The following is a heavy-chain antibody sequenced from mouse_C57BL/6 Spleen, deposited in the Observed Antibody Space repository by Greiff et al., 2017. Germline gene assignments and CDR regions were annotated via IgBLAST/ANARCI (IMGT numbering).Heavy chain of an antibody. CDR3: VRPIYYYGSSYPDWYFDV. J-gene: IGHJ1*03. CDR1: GFTFNTYA. CDR2: IRSKSSNYAT. Sequence: EVQRVESGGGLVQPKGSLKLSCAASGFTFNTYAMHWVRQAPGKGLEWVARIRSKSSNYATYYADSVKDRFTISRDDSQSMLYLQMNNLKTEDTAMYYCVRPIYYYGSSYPDWYFDVWGTGTTVTVSS. V-gene: IGHV10-3*01. D-gene: IGHD1-1*01.